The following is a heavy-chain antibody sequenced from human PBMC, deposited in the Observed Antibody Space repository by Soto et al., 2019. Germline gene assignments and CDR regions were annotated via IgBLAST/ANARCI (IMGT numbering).Heavy chain of an antibody. J-gene: IGHJ6*02. V-gene: IGHV1-8*01. CDR3: ARDRRSMDV. Sequence: QVQLVQSGAEVKKPGASVKVSCKASGYTFTSYDINWVRQATGQGLEWMGWMNPNSGHTGYTQKFQSRLTMTRNTSISTAYMELSSLRSEDTAVYYCARDRRSMDVWGQGTTVTVSS. CDR2: MNPNSGHT. CDR1: GYTFTSYD.